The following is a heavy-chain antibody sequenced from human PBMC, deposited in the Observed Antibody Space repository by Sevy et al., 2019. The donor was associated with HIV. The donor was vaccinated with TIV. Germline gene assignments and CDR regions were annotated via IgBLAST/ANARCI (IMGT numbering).Heavy chain of an antibody. V-gene: IGHV3-15*01. CDR3: TTGGTFGGVIVDF. CDR2: IRSISDGGTT. J-gene: IGHJ4*02. D-gene: IGHD3-16*02. CDR1: GFTFSNAW. Sequence: GGSLRLSCTASGFTFSNAWMTWVRQAPGKGLEWVGRIRSISDGGTTDYAAPVKERFTISRDDSKNTLSLQMNGLKNEDTAVYYCTTGGTFGGVIVDFWGRGTLVTVSS.